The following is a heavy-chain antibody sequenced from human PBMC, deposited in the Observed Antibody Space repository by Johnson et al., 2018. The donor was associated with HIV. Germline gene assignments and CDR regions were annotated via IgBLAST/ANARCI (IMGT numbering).Heavy chain of an antibody. J-gene: IGHJ3*02. CDR3: ARDLEDIVVVPAAIGAFDI. CDR2: ISSSGNTI. V-gene: IGHV3-11*04. D-gene: IGHD2-2*01. Sequence: QVQLVESGGGLVKPGGSLRLSCAASGITFSDYYMSWIRQAPGKGLEWVSYISSSGNTIYYADSVKGRVTISRDNSKKSLYLQMNSLRAEDTAVYYCARDLEDIVVVPAAIGAFDIWGQGTMVTVSS. CDR1: GITFSDYY.